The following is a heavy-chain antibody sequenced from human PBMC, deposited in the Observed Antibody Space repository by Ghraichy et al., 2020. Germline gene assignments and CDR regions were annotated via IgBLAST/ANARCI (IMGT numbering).Heavy chain of an antibody. J-gene: IGHJ6*03. Sequence: GGSLRLSCAASGFTFSSYVMTWVRQAPGKGLEWVSSISGSGGSTYYADSGKGRFTISRDNSKNTLYLQVNSLRAEDTAVYYCAKRTTYYYGSGSSYGYMDVWGKGTTVTVSS. D-gene: IGHD3-10*01. CDR1: GFTFSSYV. CDR3: AKRTTYYYGSGSSYGYMDV. V-gene: IGHV3-23*01. CDR2: ISGSGGST.